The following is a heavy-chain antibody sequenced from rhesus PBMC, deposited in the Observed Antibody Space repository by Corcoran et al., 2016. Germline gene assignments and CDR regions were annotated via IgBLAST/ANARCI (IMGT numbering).Heavy chain of an antibody. V-gene: IGHV4-173*01. CDR3: ATVVGVPGSLDV. J-gene: IGHJ5-2*02. CDR1: GGSVSSHY. D-gene: IGHD2-39*02. Sequence: QVQLQESGPGLVTPSETLSLTCAVSGGSVSSHYWSWIRQSPGKGLEWIGRISGRGGGADHHPSLKSRVTLSTETSKNQFSLRLTSVTAADTAPYFCATVVGVPGSLDVWGRGVLVTVSS. CDR2: ISGRGGGA.